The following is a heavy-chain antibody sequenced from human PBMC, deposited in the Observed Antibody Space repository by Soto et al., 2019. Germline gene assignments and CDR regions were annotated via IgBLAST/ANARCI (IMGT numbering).Heavy chain of an antibody. CDR3: ARALPLDIMDIVVVPAATRFDP. Sequence: PGGSLRLSCAASGFSVSSNYMNWVRQSPGKGLEWVSVIYSGGDTHYTDSVKGRFTVSRDTSENTLFLEMKSLRAEDTAIYYCARALPLDIMDIVVVPAATRFDPWGQGTLVTVSS. D-gene: IGHD2-2*03. J-gene: IGHJ5*02. CDR1: GFSVSSNY. CDR2: IYSGGDT. V-gene: IGHV3-53*01.